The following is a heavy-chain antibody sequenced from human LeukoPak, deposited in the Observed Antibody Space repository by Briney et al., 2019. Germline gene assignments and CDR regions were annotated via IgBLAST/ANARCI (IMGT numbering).Heavy chain of an antibody. CDR1: GGSISSYY. D-gene: IGHD5-12*01. V-gene: IGHV4-59*08. CDR3: ARQSKANYFDY. J-gene: IGHJ4*02. Sequence: PETLSLTCTVSGGSISSYYWSWIRQPPGKGLEWIGYIYYSGSTNYNPSLKSRVTISVDTSKNQFSLKLSSVTAADTAVYYCARQSKANYFDYWGQGTLVTVSS. CDR2: IYYSGST.